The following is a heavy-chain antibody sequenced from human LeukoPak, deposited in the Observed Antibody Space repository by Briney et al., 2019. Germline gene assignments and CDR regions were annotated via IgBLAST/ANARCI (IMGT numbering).Heavy chain of an antibody. CDR2: IYYSGST. D-gene: IGHD3-16*01. V-gene: IGHV4-39*01. Sequence: PSETLSLTCTVSGGSISSSSYYWGWIRQPPGKGLEWIGSIYYSGSTYYNPSLKSRVTISVDTSKNQFSLKLSSVTAADTAVYYCARTFRGVMKGWFDPWGQGTLVTVSS. J-gene: IGHJ5*02. CDR1: GGSISSSSYY. CDR3: ARTFRGVMKGWFDP.